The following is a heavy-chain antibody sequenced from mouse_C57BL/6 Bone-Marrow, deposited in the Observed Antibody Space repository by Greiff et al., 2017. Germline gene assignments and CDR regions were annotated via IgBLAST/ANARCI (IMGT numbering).Heavy chain of an antibody. CDR3: ARARVSTRVYFDY. Sequence: QVQLQQSGPELVKPGASVKISCKASGYAFSGSWMNWVKQRPGQGLEWIGPIYPGAGGTTYNEKFKGKATLTADKSSSAAYMQISSLTSEDAAVYFCARARVSTRVYFDYWGQGTSVTVSS. J-gene: IGHJ2*02. CDR1: GYAFSGSW. V-gene: IGHV1-82*01. CDR2: IYPGAGGT. D-gene: IGHD6-2*01.